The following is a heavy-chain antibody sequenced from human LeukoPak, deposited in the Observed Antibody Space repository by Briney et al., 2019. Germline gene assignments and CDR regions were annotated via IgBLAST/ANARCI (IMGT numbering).Heavy chain of an antibody. CDR1: GFTFSIYA. J-gene: IGHJ5*02. CDR3: AKGRSSWYVGNWFDP. CDR2: ISGSGGST. D-gene: IGHD6-13*01. V-gene: IGHV3-23*01. Sequence: GGSLRLSCAASGFTFSIYAMTWVRQAPGKGLEWVSAISGSGGSTYYADSVKGRFTISRDNSKNTLYLQINSLRAEDTAVYYCAKGRSSWYVGNWFDPWGQGTLVTVSS.